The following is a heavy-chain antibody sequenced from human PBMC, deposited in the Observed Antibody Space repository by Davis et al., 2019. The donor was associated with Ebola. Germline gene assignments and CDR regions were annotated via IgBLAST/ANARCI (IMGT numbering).Heavy chain of an antibody. CDR2: ISGNGRST. CDR1: GFTITTYA. D-gene: IGHD6-19*01. J-gene: IGHJ4*02. CDR3: AKDKRLAVAGTMFDY. Sequence: GESLKISCVASGFTITTYAMSWVRQAPGKGLEWVSGISGNGRSTYYADSVKGRFTISRDNSKNTLYLQMNSLRAEDTAVYYCAKDKRLAVAGTMFDYWGQGTLVTVSS. V-gene: IGHV3-23*01.